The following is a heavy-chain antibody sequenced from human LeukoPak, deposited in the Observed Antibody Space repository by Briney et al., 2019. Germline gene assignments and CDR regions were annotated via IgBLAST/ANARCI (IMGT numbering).Heavy chain of an antibody. CDR1: GFTFSDYY. J-gene: IGHJ4*02. V-gene: IGHV3-11*04. CDR2: ISSSGSTI. Sequence: GGSLRLSCAASGFTFSDYYMSWIRQAPGKGLEWVSYISSSGSTIYYADSVKGRFTISRDNAKNSLYLQMNSLRAEDTAVYYCARDPSNSGSYSRLDYWGQGTRVTVSS. D-gene: IGHD1-26*01. CDR3: ARDPSNSGSYSRLDY.